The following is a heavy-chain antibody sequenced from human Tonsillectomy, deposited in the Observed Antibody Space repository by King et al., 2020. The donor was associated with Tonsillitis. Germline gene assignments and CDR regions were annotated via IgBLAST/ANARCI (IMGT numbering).Heavy chain of an antibody. CDR3: ASTHYDILTAYDTYFDN. CDR1: GDSISSYY. V-gene: IGHV4-59*01. CDR2: ISFSGSA. J-gene: IGHJ4*02. Sequence: VQLQESGPGLVKPSETLSLTCTVSGDSISSYYWSWIRQPPGGGLEWIAYISFSGSAHYNPSLKSRVTISLDSSRNQFSLKLSSVTAADTAVYYCASTHYDILTAYDTYFDNWGQGTLVTVSS. D-gene: IGHD3-9*01.